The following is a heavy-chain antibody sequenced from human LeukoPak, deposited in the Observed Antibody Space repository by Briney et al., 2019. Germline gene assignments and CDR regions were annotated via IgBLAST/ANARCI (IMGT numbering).Heavy chain of an antibody. D-gene: IGHD3-3*01. CDR2: IYNSGST. J-gene: IGHJ4*02. CDR3: AREHRDYEGSGDYVDY. CDR1: GGPISGYY. Sequence: PSETLSLTCTVSGGPISGYYWNWLRQPAGKGLEWIGRIYNSGSTDYNSSLRSRLTMSVDTSKSQFSLKLTSVTAADTAVYYCAREHRDYEGSGDYVDYWGQGTLVTVSS. V-gene: IGHV4-4*07.